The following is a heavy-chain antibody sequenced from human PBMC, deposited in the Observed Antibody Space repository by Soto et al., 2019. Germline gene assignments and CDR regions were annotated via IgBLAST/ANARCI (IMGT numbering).Heavy chain of an antibody. D-gene: IGHD2-2*01. V-gene: IGHV3-15*01. CDR3: TTGLLRQPIPYYYYMDV. J-gene: IGHJ6*03. Sequence: GGSLRLSCAASGFTFSNAWMSWVRQAPGKGLEWVGRIKSKTDGGTTDYAAPVKGRFTSSRDDSKNTLYLQMNSLKTEDTAVYYCTTGLLRQPIPYYYYMDVWGKGTTVTVSS. CDR1: GFTFSNAW. CDR2: IKSKTDGGTT.